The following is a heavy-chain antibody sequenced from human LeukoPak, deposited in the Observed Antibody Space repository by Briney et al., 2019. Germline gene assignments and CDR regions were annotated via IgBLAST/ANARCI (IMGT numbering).Heavy chain of an antibody. CDR2: ISSSGSTI. J-gene: IGHJ4*02. D-gene: IGHD3-10*01. Sequence: GGSLRLSCAASGFTFSSYGMNWVRQAPGKGLEWVSYISSSGSTIYYADSVKGRFTISRDNAKNSLYLQMNSLRAEDTAVYYCARRGRDYYGSGSYYTANFDYWGQGTLVTVSS. CDR1: GFTFSSYG. CDR3: ARRGRDYYGSGSYYTANFDY. V-gene: IGHV3-48*03.